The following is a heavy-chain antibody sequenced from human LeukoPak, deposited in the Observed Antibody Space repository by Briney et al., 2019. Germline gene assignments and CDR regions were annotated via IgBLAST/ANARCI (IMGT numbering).Heavy chain of an antibody. J-gene: IGHJ5*02. V-gene: IGHV4-34*01. CDR2: INHRGST. CDR1: GGSFSGYY. D-gene: IGHD2-2*01. Sequence: SETLSLTCAVSGGSFSGYYWTWIRQPPGKGLEWIGEINHRGSTNYNPSLKSRVTISVDTSKNQFSLKLTSVTAADTAVYYCARPLGYCSSSSCPQSWFDPWGQGTLVTVSP. CDR3: ARPLGYCSSSSCPQSWFDP.